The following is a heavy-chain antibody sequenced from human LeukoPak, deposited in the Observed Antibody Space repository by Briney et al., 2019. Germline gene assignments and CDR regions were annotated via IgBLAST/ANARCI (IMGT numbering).Heavy chain of an antibody. J-gene: IGHJ4*02. CDR1: GDSISSDY. CDR3: ARSGYSNFDY. Sequence: SETLSLTCTVSGDSISSDYWSWIRQSPGKGLEWIGYVYYSGSTNYNPSLKSRVTISVDTSKNQFSLRLSSVTAADTAVYYCARSGYSNFDYWGQGTLVTVSS. V-gene: IGHV4-59*08. CDR2: VYYSGST. D-gene: IGHD3-3*01.